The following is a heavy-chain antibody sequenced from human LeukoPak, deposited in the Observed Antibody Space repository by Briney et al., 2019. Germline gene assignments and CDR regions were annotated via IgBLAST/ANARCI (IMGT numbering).Heavy chain of an antibody. CDR1: GGPISDYY. V-gene: IGHV4-59*08. J-gene: IGHJ5*02. D-gene: IGHD6-13*01. CDR3: ARRRAQGGSNGHHNWFDP. Sequence: SETLSLTCSVSGGPISDYYWNWIRQPPGKGLEWIGSMSYSGTTNYNPSLKSRVSISLDTSKNHFSLMLTSVTAADTAVYYCARRRAQGGSNGHHNWFDPWGQGTLVTVSS. CDR2: MSYSGTT.